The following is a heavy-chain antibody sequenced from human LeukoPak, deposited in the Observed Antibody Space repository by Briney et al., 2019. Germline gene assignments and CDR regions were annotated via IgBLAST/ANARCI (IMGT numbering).Heavy chain of an antibody. V-gene: IGHV5-51*01. CDR3: ARPTAMGRSGDY. D-gene: IGHD5-18*01. J-gene: IGHJ4*02. Sequence: GESLKISCKASGYSFTSYWIGWVRQMPGKGLAWMGIIDPSDSETRYTPSFQGQVTISVDKSLTTADLQWNSLKASDTAMYYCARPTAMGRSGDYWGQGTLVTVSS. CDR1: GYSFTSYW. CDR2: IDPSDSET.